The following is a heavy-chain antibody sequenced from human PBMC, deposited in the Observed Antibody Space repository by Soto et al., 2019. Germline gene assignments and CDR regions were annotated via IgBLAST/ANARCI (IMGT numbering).Heavy chain of an antibody. CDR1: GGSIRSGDYY. J-gene: IGHJ6*02. D-gene: IGHD1-7*01. Sequence: SETLSPPCTVSGGSIRSGDYYWSWIRQPPGKGLEWIGYIYYSGSPYYNPSLKSRVTISVDTSKNQFSLKLSSVTAADTAVYYCARDRRNYVDYYYYGMDGCGQGTTVTV. V-gene: IGHV4-30-4*02. CDR2: IYYSGSP. CDR3: ARDRRNYVDYYYYGMDG.